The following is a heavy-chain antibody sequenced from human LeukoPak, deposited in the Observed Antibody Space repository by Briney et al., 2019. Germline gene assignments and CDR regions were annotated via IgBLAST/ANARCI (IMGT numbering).Heavy chain of an antibody. V-gene: IGHV3-23*01. CDR3: ARGGDTYCGGDWGYDAFDI. Sequence: PGGTLRLFCAACGFTFSSYGMRWVREATGEGVEWVSAMSGRGGSTYYGDSVNGRFTISRDNPKTMLYLQINSLRAQDTAVYYCARGGDTYCGGDWGYDAFDIWGQGTLVTVSS. CDR2: MSGRGGST. CDR1: GFTFSSYG. J-gene: IGHJ3*02. D-gene: IGHD2-21*02.